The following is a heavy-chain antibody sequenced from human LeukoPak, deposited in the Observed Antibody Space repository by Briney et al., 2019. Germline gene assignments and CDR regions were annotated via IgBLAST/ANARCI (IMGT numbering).Heavy chain of an antibody. J-gene: IGHJ4*02. V-gene: IGHV4-59*13. CDR2: IYYSGST. Sequence: ASETLSLTCTVSGGSISNYYCSWIRQPPGKALEWIGYIYYSGSTNYTPSLKSRVTISVDTSKNQFSLKLSSATAADTAVYYCARGWDYYDSPFDYWGQGTLVTV. CDR1: GGSISNYY. CDR3: ARGWDYYDSPFDY. D-gene: IGHD3-22*01.